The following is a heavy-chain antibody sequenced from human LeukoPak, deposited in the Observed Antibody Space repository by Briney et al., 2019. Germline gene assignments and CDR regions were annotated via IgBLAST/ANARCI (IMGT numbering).Heavy chain of an antibody. D-gene: IGHD3-22*01. CDR1: GYTFTGYY. CDR2: INTNTGNP. CDR3: ARDWGGGYYYDSSGYSFDY. J-gene: IGHJ4*02. Sequence: ASVKVSCKASGYTFTGYYMHWVRQAPGQGLEWMGWINTNTGNPTYAQGFTGRFVFSLDTSVSTAYLQISSLKAEDTAVYYCARDWGGGYYYDSSGYSFDYWGQGTLVTVSS. V-gene: IGHV7-4-1*02.